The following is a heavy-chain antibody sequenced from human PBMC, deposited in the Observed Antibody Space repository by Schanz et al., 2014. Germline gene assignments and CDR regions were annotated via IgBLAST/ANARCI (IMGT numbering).Heavy chain of an antibody. V-gene: IGHV1-18*01. CDR3: ARDGVEVVRRDIEGVNRYCYEMDV. J-gene: IGHJ6*02. CDR1: GGTFSSYT. CDR2: ISPYNGNT. D-gene: IGHD3-10*01. Sequence: QVQLVQSEAEAKKPGSSVKVSCKASGGTFSSYTISWIRPAPGQGLEWMGWISPYNGNTNYAQKLQGRVTMTADTSTSTAYMDLRSLGSDDTTGYYSARDGVEVVRRDIEGVNRYCYEMDVWGQGTTVTVS.